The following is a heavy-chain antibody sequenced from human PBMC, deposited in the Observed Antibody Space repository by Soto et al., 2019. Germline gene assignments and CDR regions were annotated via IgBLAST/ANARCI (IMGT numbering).Heavy chain of an antibody. D-gene: IGHD3-9*01. Sequence: SETLSLTCAVSGGSITSNWWSWVRQPPGKGLEWIGEIYHNGRFNYNPSLRSRLTISIDKSKNQLSLKLTSVTAADTAGHYCVRNDWYRLDPWGPGTLVTVSS. CDR3: VRNDWYRLDP. J-gene: IGHJ5*02. CDR1: GGSITSNW. CDR2: IYHNGRF. V-gene: IGHV4-4*02.